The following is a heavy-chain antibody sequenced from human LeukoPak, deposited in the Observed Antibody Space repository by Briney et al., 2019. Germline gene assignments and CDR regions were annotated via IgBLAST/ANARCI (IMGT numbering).Heavy chain of an antibody. CDR1: GGSISSGSYY. CDR3: ARSSESYDSSGYYSYYFDY. D-gene: IGHD3-22*01. J-gene: IGHJ4*02. V-gene: IGHV4-61*02. CDR2: IYTSGST. Sequence: SETLSLTCTVSGGSISSGSYYWSWIRQPAGKGLEWIGRIYTSGSTNYNPSLKSRVTISVDTSKNQFSLKLSSVTAADTAVYYCARSSESYDSSGYYSYYFDYWGQGTLVTVSS.